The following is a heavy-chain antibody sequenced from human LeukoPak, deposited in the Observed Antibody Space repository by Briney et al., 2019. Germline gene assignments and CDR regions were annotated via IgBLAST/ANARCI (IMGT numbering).Heavy chain of an antibody. D-gene: IGHD3-22*01. V-gene: IGHV5-51*01. CDR3: ARLMGSYYYDSSGYYYFDY. CDR2: IYPGDSDT. CDR1: GYSFTSYW. J-gene: IGHJ4*02. Sequence: GESLKISCKGSGYSFTSYWIVWVRQMPGKGLEWMGIIYPGDSDTRYSPSFQGQVTISADKSISTAYLQWSSLKASDTAMYYCARLMGSYYYDSSGYYYFDYWGQGTLVTVSS.